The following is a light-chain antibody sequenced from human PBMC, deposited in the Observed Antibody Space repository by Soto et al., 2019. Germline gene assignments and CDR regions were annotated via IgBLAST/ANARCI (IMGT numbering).Light chain of an antibody. V-gene: IGLV1-51*01. Sequence: QSVLTQPPSVSAAPGQNVTISCSASSSNIGSNYVSWYQQLPGAAPKLLIYDSHKRPSAIPDRFSGSKSGTSATLGITGLQTGDEADYYCGTWDGTLSASVVFGGGTKVTVL. CDR3: GTWDGTLSASVV. CDR1: SSNIGSNY. J-gene: IGLJ2*01. CDR2: DSH.